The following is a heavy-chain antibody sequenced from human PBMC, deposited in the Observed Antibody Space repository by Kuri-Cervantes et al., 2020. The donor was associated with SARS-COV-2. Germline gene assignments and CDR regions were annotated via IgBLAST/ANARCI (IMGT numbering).Heavy chain of an antibody. Sequence: GKSLKIPGVACGFPFTSYSMNWVRQAPGKGLEWVSYISSSSSTIYYADSVKGRFTISRDNAKNSLYLQMNSLRAEDTAVYYCSRTYDSSGSLYYYYYMDVWGKGTTVTVSS. CDR1: GFPFTSYS. V-gene: IGHV3-48*01. J-gene: IGHJ6*03. CDR3: SRTYDSSGSLYYYYYMDV. CDR2: ISSSSSTI. D-gene: IGHD3-22*01.